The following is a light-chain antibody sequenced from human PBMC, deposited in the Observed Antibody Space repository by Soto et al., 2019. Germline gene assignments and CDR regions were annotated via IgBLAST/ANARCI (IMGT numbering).Light chain of an antibody. CDR3: QQYNNWPSWT. Sequence: EIVLTQSPATLSVSPGYWATLSCSPSQSVGPNLVWYQQRFGQSPRLLIYHVSTRATGVPARFSGSGSETEFTLTISSLQPEDFAIYYCQQYNNWPSWTFGQGTKVDI. CDR2: HVS. V-gene: IGKV3-15*01. CDR1: QSVGPN. J-gene: IGKJ1*01.